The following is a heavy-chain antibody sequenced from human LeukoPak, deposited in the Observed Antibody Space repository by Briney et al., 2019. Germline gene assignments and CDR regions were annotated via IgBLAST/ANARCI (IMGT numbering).Heavy chain of an antibody. Sequence: PGGSLRLSCAASGFTFSTNAMSWVRQAPGKGLEWVSAISGSGGSTYYADSVKGRFTISRDNSKNTLYLQMNSLRAEDTAVYYCANPLVGTYYFDSWGQGTLVTVSS. CDR2: ISGSGGST. J-gene: IGHJ4*02. CDR1: GFTFSTNA. V-gene: IGHV3-23*01. CDR3: ANPLVGTYYFDS. D-gene: IGHD2-21*02.